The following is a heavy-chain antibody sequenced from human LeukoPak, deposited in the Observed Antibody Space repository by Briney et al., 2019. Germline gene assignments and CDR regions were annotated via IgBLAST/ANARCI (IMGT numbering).Heavy chain of an antibody. CDR3: ARERGEEYSSGWYKRNFFDN. Sequence: SETLSLTCTVSGDSFSSVKDYWAWLRQPPGKGLEWIASGDYSGGTYYNPSLESRVTISADMSKNQFSLKLSSVTAADTAIYYCARERGEEYSSGWYKRNFFDNWGQGTRVTVSS. J-gene: IGHJ4*02. D-gene: IGHD6-19*01. CDR1: GDSFSSVKDY. CDR2: GDYSGGT. V-gene: IGHV4-39*07.